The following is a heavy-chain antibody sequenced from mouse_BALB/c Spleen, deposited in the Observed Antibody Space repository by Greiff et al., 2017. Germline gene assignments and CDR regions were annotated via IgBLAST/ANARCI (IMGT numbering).Heavy chain of an antibody. CDR1: GFTFSSFG. CDR2: ISSGSSTI. J-gene: IGHJ2*01. Sequence: EVQLVESGGGLVQPGGSRKLSCAASGFTFSSFGMHWVRQAPEKGLEWVAYISSGSSTIYNADTVKGRFTISRDNPKNTLFLQMTSLRSEDTAMYYCARSGYYGSDFDYWGQGTTLTVSS. D-gene: IGHD1-1*01. CDR3: ARSGYYGSDFDY. V-gene: IGHV5-17*02.